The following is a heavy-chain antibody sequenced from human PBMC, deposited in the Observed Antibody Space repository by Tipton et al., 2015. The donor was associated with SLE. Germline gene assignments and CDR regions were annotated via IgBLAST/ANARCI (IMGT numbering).Heavy chain of an antibody. D-gene: IGHD3-10*01. V-gene: IGHV4-34*09. CDR2: IYYSGST. CDR1: GGSFSGYY. Sequence: TLSLTCAVYGGSFSGYYWSWIRQPPGKGLEWIGYIYYSGSTYYNPSLKSRVTISVDTSKNQFSLKLSSVTAADTAVYYCARDRGKSPDIWGQGTMVTVSS. J-gene: IGHJ3*02. CDR3: ARDRGKSPDI.